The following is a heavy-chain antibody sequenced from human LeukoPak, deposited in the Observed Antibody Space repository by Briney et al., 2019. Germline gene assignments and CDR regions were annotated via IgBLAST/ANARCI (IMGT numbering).Heavy chain of an antibody. CDR1: GFTFSSYA. CDR3: ARVDGKGSIRGAFDI. Sequence: PGGSLRLSCAASGFTFSSYAMHWVRQAPGKGLEWVAVISYDGSNKYYADSVKGRFTISRDNSKNTLYLQMNSLRAEDTAVYYCARVDGKGSIRGAFDIWGQGTMVTVSS. J-gene: IGHJ3*02. V-gene: IGHV3-30-3*01. CDR2: ISYDGSNK. D-gene: IGHD1-14*01.